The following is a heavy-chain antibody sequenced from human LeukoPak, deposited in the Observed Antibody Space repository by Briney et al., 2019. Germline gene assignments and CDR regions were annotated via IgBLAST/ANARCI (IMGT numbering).Heavy chain of an antibody. Sequence: GGSLRLSCAASGLTFSSYGMHWVRQAPGKGLEWVAFIRYDGSNKYYADSVKGRFTISRDNSKNTLYLQMNSLRAEDTAVYYCAKEKDGYYYGSGSYPDYWGQGTLVTVSS. J-gene: IGHJ4*02. V-gene: IGHV3-30*02. CDR1: GLTFSSYG. CDR3: AKEKDGYYYGSGSYPDY. CDR2: IRYDGSNK. D-gene: IGHD3-10*01.